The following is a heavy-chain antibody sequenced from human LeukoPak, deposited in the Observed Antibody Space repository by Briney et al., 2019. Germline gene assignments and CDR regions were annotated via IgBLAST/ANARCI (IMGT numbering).Heavy chain of an antibody. CDR1: GYTFSTYG. Sequence: GGSLRLSCAASGYTFSTYGMHWVRQAPGKGLEWVALISYDGSNQYSTDSVKGRFTISRDNSKNTLYLQLNSLRAEDTAIYYCARSQGPYDYWGQGTLVTVSS. J-gene: IGHJ4*02. V-gene: IGHV3-30*03. CDR2: ISYDGSNQ. CDR3: ARSQGPYDY.